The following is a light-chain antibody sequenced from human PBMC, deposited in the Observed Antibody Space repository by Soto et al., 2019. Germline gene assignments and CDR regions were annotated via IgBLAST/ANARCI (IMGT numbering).Light chain of an antibody. CDR2: DVS. CDR1: GADVSSSNF. Sequence: QSALTQPASVSGSPGQSITISCTGIGADVSSSNFVSWYQHRPGKAPRLILYDVSHRPSGVSNRFSGSKAGDTASLTISGLQLEDEADYYCTSYRRGPLYVFGTGTKLTVL. J-gene: IGLJ1*01. CDR3: TSYRRGPLYV. V-gene: IGLV2-14*03.